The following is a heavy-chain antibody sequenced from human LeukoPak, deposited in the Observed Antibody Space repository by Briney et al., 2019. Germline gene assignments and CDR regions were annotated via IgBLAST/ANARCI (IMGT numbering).Heavy chain of an antibody. CDR1: GGSISSSSYY. Sequence: SETLSLTCTVSGGSISSSSYYWGWIRQPPGKGLEWIGSIYYSGSTYYNPSLKSRVTISVDTSKNQFSLKLSSVTAADTAVYYCARGNRDYYDSSGYYSNLLNYWGQGTLVTVSS. J-gene: IGHJ4*02. CDR2: IYYSGST. V-gene: IGHV4-39*07. D-gene: IGHD3-22*01. CDR3: ARGNRDYYDSSGYYSNLLNY.